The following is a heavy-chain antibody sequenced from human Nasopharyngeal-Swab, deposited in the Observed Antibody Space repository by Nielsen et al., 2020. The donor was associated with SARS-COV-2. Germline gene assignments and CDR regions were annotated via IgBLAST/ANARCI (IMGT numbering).Heavy chain of an antibody. J-gene: IGHJ6*02. CDR2: INHNERT. D-gene: IGHD5-24*01. CDR1: GFSFNGFY. CDR3: ASAGRVGDAYTGLDV. V-gene: IGHV4-34*01. Sequence: SETLSLTCSVSGFSFNGFYWNWIRQAPGKGLEWIGEINHNERTNYNPSLKSRIAMLVDTSTNQVSLKVSSVSAGDTAVYYCASAGRVGDAYTGLDVWGQGTTVTVSS.